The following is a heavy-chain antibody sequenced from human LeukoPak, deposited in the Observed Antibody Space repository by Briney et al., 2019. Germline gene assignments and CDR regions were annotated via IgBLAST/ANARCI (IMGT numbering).Heavy chain of an antibody. CDR2: IKQDGSEK. J-gene: IGHJ4*02. Sequence: GGXXRLSCAAPGFTFSSYWMSWVRQAPGKGLEWVVNIKQDGSEKYYVDSVKGGFTISRDNAKKSMYMQMNSLRAEDTAVYYCAREDSSGYYFDYWGQGTLVTVSS. CDR1: GFTFSSYW. D-gene: IGHD3-22*01. CDR3: AREDSSGYYFDY. V-gene: IGHV3-7*01.